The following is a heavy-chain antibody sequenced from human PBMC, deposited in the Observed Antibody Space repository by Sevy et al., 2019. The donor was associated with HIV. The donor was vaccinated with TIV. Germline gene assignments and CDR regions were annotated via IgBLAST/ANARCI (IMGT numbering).Heavy chain of an antibody. CDR2: ISSSSNYI. CDR3: ARPYGSGSWEAFDI. Sequence: GGSLRLSCAASGFTCSTYTMNWVRQAPGKGLKSVSSISSSSNYIYYADSVKGRFTISRDNAKNSLYLKMNSLRAEDTALYYCARPYGSGSWEAFDIWGQGTMVTVSS. D-gene: IGHD3-10*01. CDR1: GFTCSTYT. J-gene: IGHJ3*02. V-gene: IGHV3-21*01.